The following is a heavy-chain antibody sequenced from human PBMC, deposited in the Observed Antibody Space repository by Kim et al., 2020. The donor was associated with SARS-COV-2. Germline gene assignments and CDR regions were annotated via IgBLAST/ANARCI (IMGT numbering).Heavy chain of an antibody. CDR3: ARDSTYSRGRFDH. D-gene: IGHD6-13*01. V-gene: IGHV1-69*13. Sequence: SVKVSCKSSGETFSSYAISWLRQAPGQGLECMGGVIPISGAADYPQKFQGRVTITADESTTTAYMQLDSLTSDDTAFYYCARDSTYSRGRFDHWGQGTLVTVSS. CDR2: VIPISGAA. CDR1: GETFSSYA. J-gene: IGHJ4*02.